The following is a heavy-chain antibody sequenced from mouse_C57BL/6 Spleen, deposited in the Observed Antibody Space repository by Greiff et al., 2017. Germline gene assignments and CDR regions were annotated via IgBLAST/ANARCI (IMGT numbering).Heavy chain of an antibody. CDR2: INPSNGGT. J-gene: IGHJ3*01. Sequence: QVQLQQSGPELVKPGASVKLSCKASGYTFTSYCMHWVKQSPGQSLEWIGNINPSNGGTIYNEKFKSKATLTVDKSSSTAYMQLSSLTSEDTAVYYCARGAPPSYSFAYWGQGTLVTVSA. D-gene: IGHD3-3*01. CDR1: GYTFTSYC. CDR3: ARGAPPSYSFAY. V-gene: IGHV1-53*01.